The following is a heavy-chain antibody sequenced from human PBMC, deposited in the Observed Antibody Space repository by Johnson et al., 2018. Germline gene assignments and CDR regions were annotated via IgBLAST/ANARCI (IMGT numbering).Heavy chain of an antibody. D-gene: IGHD3-10*01. V-gene: IGHV3-30*03. CDR2: ISGDGKTE. Sequence: QVQLVESGGGVVQXGRSLRLSCAASGFTFSSYGMHWVRQAPGKGLEWETVISGDGKTEFYADSVKGRFTMSRDNSQNTMFLQMNSLRPEDTAVYYCAREFAHDHWFFDLWGRGTLVTVSS. CDR1: GFTFSSYG. CDR3: AREFAHDHWFFDL. J-gene: IGHJ2*01.